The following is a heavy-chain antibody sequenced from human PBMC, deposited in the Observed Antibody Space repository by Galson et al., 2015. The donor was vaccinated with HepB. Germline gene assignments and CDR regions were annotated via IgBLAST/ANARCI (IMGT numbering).Heavy chain of an antibody. CDR1: GFTFSCCA. Sequence: LRLSCAASGFTFSCCAMSWVRQAPGKGLEWLSTVNNNGGTTYYADSVRGRFTVSRDNSKNTLWLQMNSLRAEDTAVYYCAKGSGAALVNWFFDLWGRGTLVTVSS. J-gene: IGHJ2*01. CDR3: AKGSGAALVNWFFDL. V-gene: IGHV3-23*01. D-gene: IGHD5-18*01. CDR2: VNNNGGTT.